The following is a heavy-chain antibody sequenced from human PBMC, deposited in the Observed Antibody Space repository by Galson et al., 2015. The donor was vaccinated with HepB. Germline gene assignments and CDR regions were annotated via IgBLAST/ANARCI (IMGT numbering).Heavy chain of an antibody. V-gene: IGHV1-46*01. D-gene: IGHD3-22*01. CDR3: ARGYYDSSGYAFVYYYYGMDV. Sequence: QSGAEVKKPGASVKVSCKASGYTFTSYYMHWVRQAPGQGLEWMGIINPSGGSTSYAQKVQGRVTMTRDTSTSTVYMELSSLGSEDTAVYYCARGYYDSSGYAFVYYYYGMDVWGQGTTVTVSS. CDR2: INPSGGST. J-gene: IGHJ6*02. CDR1: GYTFTSYY.